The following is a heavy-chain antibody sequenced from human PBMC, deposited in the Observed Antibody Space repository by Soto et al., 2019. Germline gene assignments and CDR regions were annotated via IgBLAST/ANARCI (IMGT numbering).Heavy chain of an antibody. D-gene: IGHD3-10*01. V-gene: IGHV1-18*01. CDR1: GYTFTSYG. CDR2: ISAYNGNT. CDR3: ARDRADYYGSGSFAMDV. J-gene: IGHJ6*02. Sequence: ASVKVSCKASGYTFTSYGISWVRKAPGQGLEWMGWISAYNGNTNYAQKLQGGVTMTTDTSTSTAYMELRSLRSDDTAVYYCARDRADYYGSGSFAMDVWGQGTTVTVSS.